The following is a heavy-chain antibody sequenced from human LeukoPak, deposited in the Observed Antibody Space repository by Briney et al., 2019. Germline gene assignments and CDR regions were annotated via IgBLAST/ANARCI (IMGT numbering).Heavy chain of an antibody. Sequence: GGSLRLSCAASGFTFDIYAMHWVRQAPGKGLEWVAVMSYDGSNKYYADSVKGRFTISRDNSQNTLHLQMSSLRVADTAVYYCARDQVQLCSSGSCYVIDNWGPGTLVAVSS. V-gene: IGHV3-30*04. CDR1: GFTFDIYA. CDR3: ARDQVQLCSSGSCYVIDN. CDR2: MSYDGSNK. J-gene: IGHJ4*02. D-gene: IGHD2-15*01.